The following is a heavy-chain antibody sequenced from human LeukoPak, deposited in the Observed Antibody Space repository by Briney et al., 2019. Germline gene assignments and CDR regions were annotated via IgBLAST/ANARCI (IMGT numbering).Heavy chain of an antibody. CDR2: SNPNSGGT. D-gene: IGHD3-10*01. V-gene: IGHV1-2*02. CDR3: ARDTGNYYGSGSLFGS. CDR1: VYTFTGYY. J-gene: IGHJ4*02. Sequence: ASVNVSCKASVYTFTGYYMHWVRQAPGQGLEWMGWSNPNSGGTNFAQKFQGRVTTARDTSISTAYMELSSLRSDDTAVYYCARDTGNYYGSGSLFGSWGQGTLVTVSS.